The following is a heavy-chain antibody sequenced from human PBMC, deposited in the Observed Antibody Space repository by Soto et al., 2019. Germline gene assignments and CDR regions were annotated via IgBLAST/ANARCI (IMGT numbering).Heavy chain of an antibody. J-gene: IGHJ2*01. CDR1: GFTFSSYG. Sequence: QVQLVESGGGVVQPGRSLRLSCAASGFTFSSYGMHWVRQAPGKGLEWVAVIWYDGSNKYYADSVKGRFTISRDNSKNTLDLQMNSLRAEDTAVYYWGRGAGAGLGSGYFDLWGRGTLVTVSS. CDR3: GRGAGAGLGSGYFDL. CDR2: IWYDGSNK. V-gene: IGHV3-33*01. D-gene: IGHD3-16*01.